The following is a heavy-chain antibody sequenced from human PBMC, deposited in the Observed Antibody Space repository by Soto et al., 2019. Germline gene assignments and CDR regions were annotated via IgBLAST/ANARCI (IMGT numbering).Heavy chain of an antibody. V-gene: IGHV3-49*04. D-gene: IGHD3-22*01. CDR1: GFTFGDYA. CDR2: IRSKAYGGTT. Sequence: GGSLRLSCTASGFTFGDYAMSWVRQAPGKGLEWVGFIRSKAYGGTTEYAASVKGRFTISRDDSKSIAYLQMNSLKTEDTAVYYCTHDSSGYYDAFDIWGQGTMVTVSS. J-gene: IGHJ3*02. CDR3: THDSSGYYDAFDI.